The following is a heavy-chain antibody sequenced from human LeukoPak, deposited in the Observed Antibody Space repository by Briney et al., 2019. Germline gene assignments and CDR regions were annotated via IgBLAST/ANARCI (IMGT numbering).Heavy chain of an antibody. CDR3: AKTYYYDSSGPFDY. V-gene: IGHV3-23*01. Sequence: GGSLRLSCAASGFTFSSYAMSWVRQAPGKGLEWVLAISGSGGSTYYADSVKGRFTISRDNSKNTLYLQMNSLRAEDTAVYYCAKTYYYDSSGPFDYWGQGTLVTVSS. D-gene: IGHD3-22*01. CDR1: GFTFSSYA. CDR2: ISGSGGST. J-gene: IGHJ4*02.